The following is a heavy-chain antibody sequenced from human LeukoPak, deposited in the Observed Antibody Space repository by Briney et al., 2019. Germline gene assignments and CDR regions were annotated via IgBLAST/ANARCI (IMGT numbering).Heavy chain of an antibody. D-gene: IGHD2-2*02. CDR3: ARGIVVVPTAIPGAFDI. CDR1: GFSLSAYN. J-gene: IGHJ3*02. V-gene: IGHV3-48*04. CDR2: ISSSSATI. Sequence: GGSLRLSCEGSGFSLSAYNMNWVRQAPGKGLESVSYISSSSATIFYADSVKGRFTISRDNAKNSLYLQMNSLRAEDTAVYYCARGIVVVPTAIPGAFDIWGQGTMVTVSS.